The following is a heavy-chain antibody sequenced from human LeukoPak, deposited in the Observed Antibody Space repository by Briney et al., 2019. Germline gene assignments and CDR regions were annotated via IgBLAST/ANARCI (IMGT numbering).Heavy chain of an antibody. D-gene: IGHD3-3*01. CDR2: ISYDGSNK. CDR1: GFTFSSYG. Sequence: GGSLRLSCAASGFTFSSYGMHWVRQAPGKRLEWVAVISYDGSNKYYADSVKGRFTISRDNSKNTLYLQMNSLRAEDTAVYYCANGARLEWLFDYWGQGTLVTVSS. V-gene: IGHV3-30*18. J-gene: IGHJ4*02. CDR3: ANGARLEWLFDY.